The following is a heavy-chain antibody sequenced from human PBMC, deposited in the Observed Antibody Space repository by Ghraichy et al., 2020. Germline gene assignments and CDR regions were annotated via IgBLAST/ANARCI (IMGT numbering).Heavy chain of an antibody. V-gene: IGHV3-21*01. D-gene: IGHD2-8*01. CDR1: GFTFSSYD. J-gene: IGHJ6*02. CDR3: AKNGPGGGHVAHYGMDV. Sequence: GGSLRLSCASSGFTFSSYDMNWVRQAPGKGLEWVASITASGTYIYYADSVKGRCTISRDNAKNSLSLQMNSLRVDDSAVYYCAKNGPGGGHVAHYGMDVWGQGTTVTVSS. CDR2: ITASGTYI.